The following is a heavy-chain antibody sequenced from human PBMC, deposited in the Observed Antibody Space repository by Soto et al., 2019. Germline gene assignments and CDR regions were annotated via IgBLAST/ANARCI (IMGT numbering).Heavy chain of an antibody. D-gene: IGHD3-9*01. J-gene: IGHJ5*02. V-gene: IGHV1-3*01. Sequence: ASVKVSCKASGYTFTSYGIHWVRQAPGQRLEWTGWINAGNGNTKYSEKFQGRVTMTRDTSISTAYMELSRLRSDDTAVYYCARSKGPGGYFDWLFWFDPWGQGTLVTVSS. CDR3: ARSKGPGGYFDWLFWFDP. CDR2: INAGNGNT. CDR1: GYTFTSYG.